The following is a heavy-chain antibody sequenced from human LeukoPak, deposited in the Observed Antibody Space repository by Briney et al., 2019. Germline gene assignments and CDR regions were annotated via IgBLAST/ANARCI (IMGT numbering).Heavy chain of an antibody. V-gene: IGHV1-2*02. CDR3: ASECSRGSCYDP. D-gene: IGHD2-15*01. CDR2: INPNSGGT. CDR1: GYIFTGYF. Sequence: GASVKVSCKASGYIFTGYFLHWVRQAPGQGLEWMGWINPNSGGTNYAQKFQGRVTVTRDTSTTTAYMELSRLISDDTAVYFCASECSRGSCYDPWGQGTLVTVSS. J-gene: IGHJ5*02.